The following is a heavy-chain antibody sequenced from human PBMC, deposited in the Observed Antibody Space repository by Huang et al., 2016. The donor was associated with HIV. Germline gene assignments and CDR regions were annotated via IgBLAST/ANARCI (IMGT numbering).Heavy chain of an antibody. D-gene: IGHD6-19*01. J-gene: IGHJ5*02. CDR3: AYQQWLVGGLNH. CDR1: GFAFSSYG. Sequence: EVELVESGGGLVKPGGSLRLSCAASGFAFSSYGMNWVRQARGKGLEWVAFSGSDSSYIYYADSVKGRVTISRYNAKSSIYLQLDSLRAEDTAVYYCAYQQWLVGGLNHWGQGTLVVVSS. CDR2: SGSDSSYI. V-gene: IGHV3-21*02.